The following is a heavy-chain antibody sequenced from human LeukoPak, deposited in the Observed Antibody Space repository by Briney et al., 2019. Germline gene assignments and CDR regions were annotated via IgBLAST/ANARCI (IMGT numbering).Heavy chain of an antibody. CDR1: GGSFSGYY. V-gene: IGHV4-34*01. CDR2: INHSGST. CDR3: ARHVYLRHSDY. Sequence: PSETLSLTCAVYGGSFSGYYWSWIRQPPGKGLEWIGEINHSGSTNYNPSLKSRVTISVDTSKNLFSLKLRSVTAADTAIYYCARHVYLRHSDYWGQGTLVTVSS. D-gene: IGHD2/OR15-2a*01. J-gene: IGHJ4*02.